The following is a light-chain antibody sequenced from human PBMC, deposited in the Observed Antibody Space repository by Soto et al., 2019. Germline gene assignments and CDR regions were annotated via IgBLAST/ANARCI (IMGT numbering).Light chain of an antibody. CDR3: QSYDSSLRGSYV. CDR1: SLNIGAGYD. V-gene: IGLV1-40*01. J-gene: IGLJ1*01. Sequence: QSALTQPPSVSGAPGQRVTISCTGSSLNIGAGYDVHWYQQLPGTAPKLLIYGNGNRPSGVPDRFSGSKSGTSASLAITGLQAEDEADYYCQSYDSSLRGSYVFGTGTKVTVL. CDR2: GNG.